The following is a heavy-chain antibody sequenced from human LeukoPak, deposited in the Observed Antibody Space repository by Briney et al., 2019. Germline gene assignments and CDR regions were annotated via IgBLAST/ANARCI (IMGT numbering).Heavy chain of an antibody. CDR3: AKDIGYYDSSGFDY. J-gene: IGHJ4*02. D-gene: IGHD3-22*01. V-gene: IGHV3-20*04. CDR2: ISWSGGNT. Sequence: RTGGSLRLSCAASGFTFDDYGMSWVRQAPGKGLEWVSGISWSGGNTGYADSVKGRFTISRDNAKNSLYLQMNSLRAEDTALYYCAKDIGYYDSSGFDYWGQGTLVTVSS. CDR1: GFTFDDYG.